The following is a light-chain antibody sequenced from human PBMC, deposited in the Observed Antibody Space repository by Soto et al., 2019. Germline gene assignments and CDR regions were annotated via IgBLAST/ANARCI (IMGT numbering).Light chain of an antibody. CDR2: DVS. V-gene: IGLV2-14*01. CDR1: SSDVGGYNY. CDR3: SSYTSSNSVI. Sequence: QSVLTQPASVSGSPGQSITISCTGTSSDVGGYNYVSWYQQHPGKAPKVMIYDVSNRPSGVSNRFSGSKSGNTASLTISGLQAEDESDYYCSSYTSSNSVIFGGGNKLTVL. J-gene: IGLJ2*01.